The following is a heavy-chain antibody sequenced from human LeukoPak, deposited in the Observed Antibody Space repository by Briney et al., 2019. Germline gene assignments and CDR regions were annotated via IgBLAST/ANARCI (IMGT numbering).Heavy chain of an antibody. CDR2: IYPGDSDT. J-gene: IGHJ6*03. V-gene: IGHV5-51*01. D-gene: IGHD6-13*01. Sequence: SGESLKISCKGSGYSFTSYWIGWVRQMPEKGLEWMGIIYPGDSDTRYSPSFQGQVTISADKSINTAYLQWSSLKASDTAMYYCARHVGSHKSHMDVWGKGTTVTVPS. CDR3: ARHVGSHKSHMDV. CDR1: GYSFTSYW.